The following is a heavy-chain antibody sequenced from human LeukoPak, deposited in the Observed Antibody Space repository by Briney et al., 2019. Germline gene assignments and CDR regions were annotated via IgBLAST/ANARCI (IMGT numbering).Heavy chain of an antibody. J-gene: IGHJ3*02. CDR2: INPNSGGT. V-gene: IGHV1-2*02. D-gene: IGHD3-10*01. CDR1: GYTFTGYY. Sequence: ASVKVSCKASGYTFTGYYMHWVRQAPGQGLEWMGWINPNSGGTNYAQKFQGRVTMTRDTSISTAHMELSRLRSDDTAVYYCARERPSYGSGAKGDDAFDIWGQGTMVTVSS. CDR3: ARERPSYGSGAKGDDAFDI.